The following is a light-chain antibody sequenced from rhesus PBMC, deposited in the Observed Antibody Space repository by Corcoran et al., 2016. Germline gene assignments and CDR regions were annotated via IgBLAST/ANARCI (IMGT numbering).Light chain of an antibody. CDR3: SSYASSSAYI. J-gene: IGLJ1*01. CDR1: RIDIGGYTR. CDR2: EVS. Sequence: QAALTQSPSVSGSPGQSVTISCTGTRIDIGGYTRVSWYQQHPGKAPKLMIYEVSKRPSGVSDRFSGSKSGNTASLTIAGLQAEDDDDYYCSSYASSSAYIFGAGTRLTVL. V-gene: IGLV2-13*02.